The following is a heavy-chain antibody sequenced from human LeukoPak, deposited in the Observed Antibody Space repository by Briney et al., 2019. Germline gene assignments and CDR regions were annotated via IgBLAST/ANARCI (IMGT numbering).Heavy chain of an antibody. V-gene: IGHV3-7*04. CDR1: GFTFSSYW. CDR2: ITQDGSEK. Sequence: PGGSLRLSCAASGFTFSSYWMSWVRQAPGKGLEWVANITQDGSEKYYVDSVKGRFTISRDNAKNSLYLQMNSLRAEDTAVYYCARSNTPTDYYYYYGMDVWGQGTTVTLS. J-gene: IGHJ6*02. CDR3: ARSNTPTDYYYYYGMDV.